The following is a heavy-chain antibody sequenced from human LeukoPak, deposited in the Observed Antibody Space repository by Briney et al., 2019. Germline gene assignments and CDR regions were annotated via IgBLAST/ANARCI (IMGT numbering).Heavy chain of an antibody. D-gene: IGHD1-1*01. Sequence: GGSLRLSCAASGFTFDDYGMSWVRQAPGKGLEWVSGINWNGGSTGYADSVKGRFTISRDNAKNSLYLQMNSLRAEDTALYYCARGKLSSGLDMTRRELDYWGQGTLVTVSS. J-gene: IGHJ4*02. CDR2: INWNGGST. CDR3: ARGKLSSGLDMTRRELDY. V-gene: IGHV3-20*04. CDR1: GFTFDDYG.